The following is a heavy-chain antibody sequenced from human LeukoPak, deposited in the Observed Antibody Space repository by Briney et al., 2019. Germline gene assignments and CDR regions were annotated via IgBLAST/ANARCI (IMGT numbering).Heavy chain of an antibody. Sequence: ASVNVSCKASGYTFTSYAMHWVRQAPGQRRDGMGWINAGNGNTKYSQKFQGRVTITRDTSASTAYMEMRRLRSEDTAVYYCARDRSNRDYGDYEGGFDYWGQGTLVTVSS. J-gene: IGHJ4*02. CDR1: GYTFTSYA. D-gene: IGHD4-17*01. CDR3: ARDRSNRDYGDYEGGFDY. CDR2: INAGNGNT. V-gene: IGHV1-3*01.